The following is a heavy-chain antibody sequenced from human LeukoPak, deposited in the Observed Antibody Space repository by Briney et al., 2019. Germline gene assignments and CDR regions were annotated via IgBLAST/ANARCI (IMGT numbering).Heavy chain of an antibody. D-gene: IGHD6-13*01. CDR1: GFTFSSYG. CDR2: INWNGGST. Sequence: GGSLRLSCAASGFTFSSYGMSWVRQAPGKGLEWVSGINWNGGSTGYADSVKGRFTISRDNAKNSLYLQMNSLRAEDTALYYCARSMQWAPGIAAAGTSYFDYWGQGTLVTVSS. CDR3: ARSMQWAPGIAAAGTSYFDY. J-gene: IGHJ4*02. V-gene: IGHV3-20*04.